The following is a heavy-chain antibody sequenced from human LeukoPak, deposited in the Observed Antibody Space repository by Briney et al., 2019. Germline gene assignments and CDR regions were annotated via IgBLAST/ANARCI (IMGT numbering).Heavy chain of an antibody. J-gene: IGHJ4*02. D-gene: IGHD1-26*01. Sequence: GASVTVSCKASGYTFTGYYMHWVRQAPGQGLEWMGRINPNNGATNYAQKFQGRVTITGDTSISTAYMELSSLRSDDTAVYYCTRESGSYHGNDYWGQGTLVTVSS. CDR3: TRESGSYHGNDY. CDR1: GYTFTGYY. V-gene: IGHV1-2*06. CDR2: INPNNGAT.